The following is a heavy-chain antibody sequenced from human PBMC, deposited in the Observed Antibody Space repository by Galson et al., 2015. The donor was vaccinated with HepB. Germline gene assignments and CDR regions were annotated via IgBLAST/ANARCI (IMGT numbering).Heavy chain of an antibody. V-gene: IGHV3-15*01. CDR3: TADLSDSSAYSNDH. CDR1: GFTFKDAW. CDR2: IKSRVSGETT. D-gene: IGHD3-22*01. J-gene: IGHJ4*02. Sequence: SLRLSCAASGFTFKDAWMSWVRQAPGKGLDWVGRIKSRVSGETTDYAAPVKGRFTISRDDSKNTLYLQMNSLKTEDTAMYYCTADLSDSSAYSNDHWGQGTLVTVSS.